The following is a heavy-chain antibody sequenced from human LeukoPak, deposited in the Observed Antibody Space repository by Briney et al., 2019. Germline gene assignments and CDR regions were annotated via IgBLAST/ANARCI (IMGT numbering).Heavy chain of an antibody. Sequence: AASVKVSCKASGYTFASYGISWVRQAPGQGLEWMGWISTYNDHRNYAQNPQNLQGRVTMTIDTSTSTVYMELRSLRSDDTAVYYCARDRGYSPDSFDIWGQGTMVIVSS. CDR2: ISTYNDHR. J-gene: IGHJ3*02. CDR1: GYTFASYG. V-gene: IGHV1-18*01. D-gene: IGHD5-18*01. CDR3: ARDRGYSPDSFDI.